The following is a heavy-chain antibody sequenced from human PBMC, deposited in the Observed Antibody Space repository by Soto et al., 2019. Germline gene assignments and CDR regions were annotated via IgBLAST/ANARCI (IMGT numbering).Heavy chain of an antibody. CDR3: ARDFPNFDY. J-gene: IGHJ4*02. Sequence: SETLSLTCTVSGGSISSYYWSWIRQPPGKGLEWIGYIYYSGSTNYNPSLKSRVTISVDTSKNQFSLKLSSVTAADTAVYYCARDFPNFDYWGQGTLVTVSS. CDR2: IYYSGST. V-gene: IGHV4-59*01. CDR1: GGSISSYY.